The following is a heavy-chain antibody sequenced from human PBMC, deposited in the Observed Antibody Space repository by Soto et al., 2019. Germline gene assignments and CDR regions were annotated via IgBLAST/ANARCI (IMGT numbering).Heavy chain of an antibody. Sequence: EVQLLESGGGLVQPGGSLRLSCAASGFTFSSYAMSWVRQAPGKGLEWVSAISGSGGSTYYADSVKGRFTISRDNSKNTLYLQMNSLRAEDTAVYYCAKGIVVVAATGVGFDYWGQGTLVTVSS. CDR2: ISGSGGST. CDR3: AKGIVVVAATGVGFDY. V-gene: IGHV3-23*01. CDR1: GFTFSSYA. D-gene: IGHD2-15*01. J-gene: IGHJ4*02.